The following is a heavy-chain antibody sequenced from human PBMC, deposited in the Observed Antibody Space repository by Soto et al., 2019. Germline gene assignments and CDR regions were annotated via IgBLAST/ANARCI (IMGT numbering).Heavy chain of an antibody. J-gene: IGHJ4*02. Sequence: PGGSLRLSCAASGLTSSSYGMNWVRQAPGKGLEWVSSISSSGNYIYYADSVKGRFTISRDNAKNSLYLQMNSLRAEDTAVYYCANGYGSTIWGQGTLVTVSS. D-gene: IGHD3-10*01. V-gene: IGHV3-21*01. CDR2: ISSSGNYI. CDR3: ANGYGSTI. CDR1: GLTSSSYG.